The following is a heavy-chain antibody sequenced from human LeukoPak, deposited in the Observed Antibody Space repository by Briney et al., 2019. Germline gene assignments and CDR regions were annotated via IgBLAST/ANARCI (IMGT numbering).Heavy chain of an antibody. CDR3: ARHQEGIAAAGFDY. CDR2: IYYSGST. CDR1: GGSISSYY. J-gene: IGHJ4*02. V-gene: IGHV4-59*08. Sequence: PSETLSLTCTVSGGSISSYYWSWIRQPPGKGLEWIGYIYYSGSTNYNPSLKSRVTISVDTSKNQFSLKLSSVTAADTAVYYCARHQEGIAAAGFDYWGQGTLVTVSS. D-gene: IGHD6-13*01.